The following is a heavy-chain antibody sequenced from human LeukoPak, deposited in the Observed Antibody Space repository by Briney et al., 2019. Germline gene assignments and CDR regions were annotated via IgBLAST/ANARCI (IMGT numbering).Heavy chain of an antibody. CDR2: VHYSGST. J-gene: IGHJ4*02. CDR1: GGTISSYY. V-gene: IGHV4-59*12. CDR3: ARDDYGGVDY. D-gene: IGHD4-23*01. Sequence: SETLSLTCTVSGGTISSYYWNWIRQPPEKGLEWIGYVHYSGSTKYNPSLKSRVTISVDTSKNQFSLKLSSVTAADTAVYYCARDDYGGVDYWGQGTLVTVSS.